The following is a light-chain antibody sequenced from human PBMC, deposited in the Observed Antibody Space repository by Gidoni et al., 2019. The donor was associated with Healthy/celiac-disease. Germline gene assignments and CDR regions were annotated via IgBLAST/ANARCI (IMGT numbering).Light chain of an antibody. CDR2: GAS. CDR3: QQYGSSLPYT. CDR1: QSVSSSY. J-gene: IGKJ2*01. Sequence: EIVLTQSPCTLSLSPGERATLSFRASQSVSSSYLAWYQQKPGQAPRLLIYGASSRATGIPDRFSGSGSGTDFTLTISRLEPEDFAVYYCQQYGSSLPYTFGQGTKLEIK. V-gene: IGKV3-20*01.